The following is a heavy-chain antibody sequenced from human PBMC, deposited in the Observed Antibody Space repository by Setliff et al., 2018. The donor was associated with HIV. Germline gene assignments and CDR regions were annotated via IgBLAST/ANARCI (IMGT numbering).Heavy chain of an antibody. V-gene: IGHV1-18*04. CDR2: MSAYSGDT. J-gene: IGHJ3*02. D-gene: IGHD3-22*01. CDR1: GYTFTAYG. Sequence: ASVKVSCKASGYTFTAYGITWVRQAPGQGLEWMGWMSAYSGDTKYAQKIQGRVNMNRDTSTDTAYVELRSLRFGDTALYDCVRGYYYDKTGYGTFDIWGQGTVVTVSS. CDR3: VRGYYYDKTGYGTFDI.